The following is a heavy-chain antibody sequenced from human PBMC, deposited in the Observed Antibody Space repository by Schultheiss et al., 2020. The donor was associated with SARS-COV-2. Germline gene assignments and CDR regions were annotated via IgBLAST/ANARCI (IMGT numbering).Heavy chain of an antibody. CDR1: GFSFSNYA. Sequence: GGSLRLSCVASGFSFSNYAMSWVRQAPGKGLEWVSAIDGSGDAKYDADSVKGRFTISRDFSRNTVYLQMNSLRAEDTAVYYCVKASGDWHWGQGTLVTVSS. V-gene: IGHV3-23*01. CDR2: IDGSGDAK. CDR3: VKASGDWH. J-gene: IGHJ4*02. D-gene: IGHD3-10*01.